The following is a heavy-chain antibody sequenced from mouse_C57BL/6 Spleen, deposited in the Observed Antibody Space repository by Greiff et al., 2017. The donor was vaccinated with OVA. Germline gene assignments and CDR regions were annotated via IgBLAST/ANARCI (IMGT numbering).Heavy chain of an antibody. CDR1: GFSLTSYA. CDR2: IWTGGGT. CDR3: ARNPGEAGTVSFAY. Sequence: VQLQESGPGLVAPSQSLSITCTVSGFSLTSYAISWVRQPPGKGLEWLGVIWTGGGTNYNSALKSRLSISKDNSKSQVFLKMNSLQTDDTARYYCARNPGEAGTVSFAYWGQGTLVTVSA. D-gene: IGHD3-3*01. J-gene: IGHJ3*01. V-gene: IGHV2-9-1*01.